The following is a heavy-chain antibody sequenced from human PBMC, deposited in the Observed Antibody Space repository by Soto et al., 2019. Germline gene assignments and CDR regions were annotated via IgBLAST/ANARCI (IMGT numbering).Heavy chain of an antibody. D-gene: IGHD4-4*01. CDR1: GFIFSTYA. V-gene: IGHV3-23*01. Sequence: HPGGSLRLSCAASGFIFSTYAMTWVRQAPGKGLEWVSSISGSGDTTYSADSVKGRFTSSRDNSKSTLYLQMNSLGAEDTAVYYCARDQGHDYSNYQVPISNWGQGTLVTVSS. CDR2: ISGSGDTT. J-gene: IGHJ4*02. CDR3: ARDQGHDYSNYQVPISN.